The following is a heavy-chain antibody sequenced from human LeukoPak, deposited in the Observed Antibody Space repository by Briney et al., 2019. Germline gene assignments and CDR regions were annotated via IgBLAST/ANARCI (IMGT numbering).Heavy chain of an antibody. Sequence: GESLKISCRGSGYSFTSQWIGWVRQMPGKGLEWMGIIYPGDFDTTYSPSFQGRVTISADKSINTAYLQWSSLKATDTAMYYCARGGSSGYYYYFDSWGQGTLVTVSS. D-gene: IGHD3-22*01. J-gene: IGHJ4*02. V-gene: IGHV5-51*01. CDR3: ARGGSSGYYYYFDS. CDR1: GYSFTSQW. CDR2: IYPGDFDT.